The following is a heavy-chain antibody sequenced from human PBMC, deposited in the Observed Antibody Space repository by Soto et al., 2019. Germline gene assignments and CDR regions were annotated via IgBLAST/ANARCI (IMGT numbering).Heavy chain of an antibody. V-gene: IGHV3-48*02. Sequence: LVESGGDLVYPGGSLRLSCVASGFRFSDHSMNWVRQAPGKGLQWISYISSNSDTTYYADSVKGRFTVSRDNAKNALFLQMNSLRDDDTATYYCARLPKGSSVTAWGQGARVTVSS. D-gene: IGHD2-21*02. CDR2: ISSNSDTT. CDR1: GFRFSDHS. CDR3: ARLPKGSSVTA. J-gene: IGHJ4*02.